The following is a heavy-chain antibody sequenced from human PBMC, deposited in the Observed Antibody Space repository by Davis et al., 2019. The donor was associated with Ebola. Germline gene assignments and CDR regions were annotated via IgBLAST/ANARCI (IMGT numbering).Heavy chain of an antibody. CDR2: ITSGGIST. J-gene: IGHJ4*02. D-gene: IGHD3-22*01. V-gene: IGHV3-23*01. CDR1: EFTFSGYA. Sequence: GGSLRLSCAASEFTFSGYAMSWVRQAPGEGLEWVSVITSGGISTYYADSVKGRFTISRDNSKNTLYLQMNSLRAEDTALYYCADSSGYYYFDYWGQGTLVTVSS. CDR3: ADSSGYYYFDY.